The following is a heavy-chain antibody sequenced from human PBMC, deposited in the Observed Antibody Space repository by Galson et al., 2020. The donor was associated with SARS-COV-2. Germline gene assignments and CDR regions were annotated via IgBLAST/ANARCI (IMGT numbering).Heavy chain of an antibody. Sequence: GESLKISCKVSGYTLTELSMHWVRQAPGKGLEWMGGFDPEDGETIYAQKFQGRVTMTEDTSTDTAYMELSSLRSEDTAVYYCATSALVGATSWFDPWGQGTLVTVSS. D-gene: IGHD1-26*01. CDR3: ATSALVGATSWFDP. J-gene: IGHJ5*02. CDR1: GYTLTELS. V-gene: IGHV1-24*01. CDR2: FDPEDGET.